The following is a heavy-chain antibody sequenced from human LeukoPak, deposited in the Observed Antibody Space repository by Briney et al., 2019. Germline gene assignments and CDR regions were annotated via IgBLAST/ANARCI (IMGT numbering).Heavy chain of an antibody. CDR1: GFTFSSYE. D-gene: IGHD3-22*01. CDR2: ISSGTTI. J-gene: IGHJ4*02. CDR3: ARGEYYYDSSGSGIKTFDY. V-gene: IGHV3-48*03. Sequence: GGSLRLSCAVSGFTFSSYEMNWVRQAPGKGLEWVSYISSGTTIYYSDSVKGRFTISRDNAKDSLDLQINSLKTEDTAVYYCARGEYYYDSSGSGIKTFDYWGQGTLVTVSS.